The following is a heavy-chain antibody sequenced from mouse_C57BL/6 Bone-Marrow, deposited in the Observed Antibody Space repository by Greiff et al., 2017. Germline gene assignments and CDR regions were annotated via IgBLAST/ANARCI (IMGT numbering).Heavy chain of an antibody. V-gene: IGHV1-54*01. CDR3: ARGDYYGRSSHFDV. J-gene: IGHJ1*03. D-gene: IGHD1-1*01. Sequence: QVQLQQTGAELVRPGTSVKVSCKASGYAFTNYLIEWVKQRPGQGLEWIGVINPGSGGTNYNEKFKGKATLTADKSSSTAYMQLSSLTSEDSAVYFCARGDYYGRSSHFDVWGTGTTVTVSS. CDR1: GYAFTNYL. CDR2: INPGSGGT.